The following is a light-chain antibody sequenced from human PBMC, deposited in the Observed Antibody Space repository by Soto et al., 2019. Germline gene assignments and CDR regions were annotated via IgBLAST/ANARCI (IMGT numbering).Light chain of an antibody. CDR3: LHHNTYPLT. CDR1: QGIGSD. J-gene: IGKJ4*01. V-gene: IGKV1-17*01. CDR2: TAS. Sequence: DIQMTQSPSSLYASVGDRVTITCRASQGIGSDLGWYQQKPGKAPKRLIYTASRLQSGVPSRFSGSGSGTEFTLTISSLQPEDFATYYCLHHNTYPLTFGGGTRVEIK.